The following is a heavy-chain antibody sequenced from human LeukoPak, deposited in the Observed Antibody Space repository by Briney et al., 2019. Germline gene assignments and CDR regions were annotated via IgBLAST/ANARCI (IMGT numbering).Heavy chain of an antibody. CDR2: ISAYNGNT. CDR3: ARGSDTAMNDAFDI. J-gene: IGHJ3*02. Sequence: ASVKVSCKASGYTFTSYGISWVRQAPGQGLEWMGWISAYNGNTNYAQKLQGRVTMTTDTSTSTAYMELRGLRSDDTAVYYCARGSDTAMNDAFDIWGQGTMVTVSS. D-gene: IGHD5-18*01. V-gene: IGHV1-18*01. CDR1: GYTFTSYG.